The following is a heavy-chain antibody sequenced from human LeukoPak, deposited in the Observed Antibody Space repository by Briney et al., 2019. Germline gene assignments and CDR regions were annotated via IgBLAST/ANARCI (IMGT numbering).Heavy chain of an antibody. CDR3: ARQYASGSLNWFDP. J-gene: IGHJ5*02. CDR2: IHHSGIT. Sequence: SQTLSLTRTVSGGSIGSGGYNWSRIRHHPGKGLKWIAYIHHSGITHYNPSLKSRVTISVDTSKNLFSLRLSSVTAADTAVYYCARQYASGSLNWFDPWGQGTLVTVSS. CDR1: GGSIGSGGYN. D-gene: IGHD3-10*01. V-gene: IGHV4-31*03.